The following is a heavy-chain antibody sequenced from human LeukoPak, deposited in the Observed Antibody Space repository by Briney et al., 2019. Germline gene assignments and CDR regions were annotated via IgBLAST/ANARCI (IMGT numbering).Heavy chain of an antibody. J-gene: IGHJ3*02. CDR1: GGSISNYY. CDR3: ARGFWVSAFDI. V-gene: IGHV4-59*08. CDR2: IYYTGST. Sequence: SETLSLTCTVSGGSISNYYWSWIRQPPGKGLEWIGYIYYTGSTNYNPSLKSRVTISVDTSKNQFSLKLTSVTAADTAVYYCARGFWVSAFDIWGQGTVVTVSS. D-gene: IGHD3-16*01.